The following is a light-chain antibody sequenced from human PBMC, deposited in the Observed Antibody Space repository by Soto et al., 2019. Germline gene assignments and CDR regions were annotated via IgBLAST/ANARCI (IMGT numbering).Light chain of an antibody. CDR2: WAS. CDR1: QRIFSSSNNTNY. V-gene: IGKV4-1*01. CDR3: QQYYSIPYT. Sequence: DIVMTQSTDSLAVSLGERATINSTSSQRIFSSSNNTNYLAWYQQKAGQLPKLLIYWASSRESGVPDRFSGSGSGTDFTLTISSLQADDVAVYYCQQYYSIPYTFGQGTKLEIK. J-gene: IGKJ2*01.